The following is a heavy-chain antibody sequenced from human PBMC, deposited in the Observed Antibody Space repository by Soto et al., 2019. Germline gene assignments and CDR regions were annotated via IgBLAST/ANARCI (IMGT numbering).Heavy chain of an antibody. Sequence: EVQLLESGGGLVQPGGSLRLSCAASGFTFDDYAMHWVRQAPGKGLEWVSGISWNSGSIGYADSVKGRFTISRDNAKNSLYLQMNSLRAEDTALYYCAKDTTVEMATMSHWGQGTLVTVSS. D-gene: IGHD5-12*01. V-gene: IGHV3-9*01. CDR3: AKDTTVEMATMSH. J-gene: IGHJ4*02. CDR1: GFTFDDYA. CDR2: ISWNSGSI.